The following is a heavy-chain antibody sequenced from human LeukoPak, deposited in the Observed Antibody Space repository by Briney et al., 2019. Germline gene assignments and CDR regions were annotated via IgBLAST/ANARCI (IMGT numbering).Heavy chain of an antibody. CDR1: GDSINSYY. V-gene: IGHV4-59*12. Sequence: SETLSLTCIVFGDSINSYYWSWIRQPPGKGLEWIGYIYHSGSTYYNPSLKSRVTISVDRSKNQFSLKLSSVTAADTAVYYCARVFRGYYGSGSYYAYFDYWGQGTLVTVSS. D-gene: IGHD3-10*01. CDR3: ARVFRGYYGSGSYYAYFDY. CDR2: IYHSGST. J-gene: IGHJ4*02.